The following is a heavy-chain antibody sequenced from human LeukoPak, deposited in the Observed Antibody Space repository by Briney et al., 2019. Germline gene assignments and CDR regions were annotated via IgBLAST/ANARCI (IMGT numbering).Heavy chain of an antibody. V-gene: IGHV1-69*04. CDR3: ARASSYSSSWAGYYYYGMDV. J-gene: IGHJ6*02. CDR1: GGTFSSYA. Sequence: ASVKVSCKASGGTFSSYAISWVRQAPGQGLEWMGRIIPILGIANYAQKFQGRVTITADKSTSTAYMELSSLRSEDTAVYYCARASSYSSSWAGYYYYGMDVWGQGTTVTVSS. D-gene: IGHD6-13*01. CDR2: IIPILGIA.